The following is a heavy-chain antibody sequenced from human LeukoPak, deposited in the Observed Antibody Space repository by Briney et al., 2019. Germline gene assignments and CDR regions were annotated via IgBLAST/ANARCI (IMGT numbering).Heavy chain of an antibody. J-gene: IGHJ6*02. CDR1: GGTFSIYT. CDR2: IITILGIA. CDR3: ARDQPLYYYYGMDV. V-gene: IGHV1-69*04. Sequence: ASVKVSCKASGGTFSIYTISWVRHAPGQGLELMGRIITILGIANYAQKFQGRVTITADKSTSTAYVELSSLRSEDTAVYYCARDQPLYYYYGMDVWGQGTTVTVSS.